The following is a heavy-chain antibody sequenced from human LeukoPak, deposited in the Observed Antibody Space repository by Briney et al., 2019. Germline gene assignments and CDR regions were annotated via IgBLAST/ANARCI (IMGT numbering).Heavy chain of an antibody. CDR3: AXXXXXXAAIYYYYYYGMDV. V-gene: IGHV1-8*01. D-gene: IGHD2-2*02. Sequence: ASVKVSCKASGYTFTSYDINWVRQATGQGLEWMGWMNPNSGNTGYAQKFQGRVTMTRNTSISTAYMELSSLRSEDTAVYYCAXXXXXXAAIYYYYYYGMDVWGQGTTVTVSS. CDR2: MNPNSGNT. J-gene: IGHJ6*02. CDR1: GYTFTSYD.